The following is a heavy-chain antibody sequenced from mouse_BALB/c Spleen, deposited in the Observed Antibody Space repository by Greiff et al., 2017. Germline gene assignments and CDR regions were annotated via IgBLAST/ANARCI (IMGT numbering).Heavy chain of an antibody. Sequence: QVQLQQSGAELVKPGASVKLSCKASGYTFTSYWMHWVKQRPGQGLEWIGEINPSNGRTNYNEKFKSKATLTVDKSSSTAYMQLSSLTSEDSAVYYCARYVNYVGVAYWGQGTLVTVSA. CDR1: GYTFTSYW. D-gene: IGHD2-1*01. CDR2: INPSNGRT. V-gene: IGHV1S81*02. CDR3: ARYVNYVGVAY. J-gene: IGHJ3*01.